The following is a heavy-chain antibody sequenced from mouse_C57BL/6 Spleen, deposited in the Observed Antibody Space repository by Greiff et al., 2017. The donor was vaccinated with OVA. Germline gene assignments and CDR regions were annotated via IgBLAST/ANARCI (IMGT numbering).Heavy chain of an antibody. V-gene: IGHV1-82*01. CDR2: IYPGDGDT. CDR1: GYAFSSSW. CDR3: ARHYDYGAYY. J-gene: IGHJ2*01. Sequence: QVQLQQSGPELVKPGASVKISCKASGYAFSSSWMNWVKQRPGKGLEWIGRIYPGDGDTNYNGKFKGKATLTADKSSSTAYMQLSSLTSEDSAVYFCARHYDYGAYYWGQGTTLTVSS. D-gene: IGHD2-4*01.